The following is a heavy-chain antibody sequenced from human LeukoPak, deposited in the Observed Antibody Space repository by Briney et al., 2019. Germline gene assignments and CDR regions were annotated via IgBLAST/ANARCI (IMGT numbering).Heavy chain of an antibody. CDR2: IYYSGST. CDR1: GGSISSGGHY. Sequence: SETLSLTCTVSGGSISSGGHYWSWIRQHPGKGLEWIGYIYYSGSTYYNPSLKSRVTISVDTSKNQFSLKLSSVTAADTAVYYCARGQWLAQLRVFDYWGQGTLVTVSS. D-gene: IGHD6-19*01. CDR3: ARGQWLAQLRVFDY. V-gene: IGHV4-31*03. J-gene: IGHJ4*02.